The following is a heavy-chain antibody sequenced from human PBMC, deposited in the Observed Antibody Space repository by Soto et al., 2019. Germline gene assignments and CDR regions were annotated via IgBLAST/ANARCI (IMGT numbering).Heavy chain of an antibody. Sequence: PSETLSLTYTVSGGSISSYYWSWIRQPPGKGLEWIGYIYYSGSTNYNPSLKSRVTISVDTSKNQFSLKLSSVTAADTAVYYCARRGDYRYYYYMDVWGKGTTVTVSS. D-gene: IGHD4-4*01. CDR1: GGSISSYY. J-gene: IGHJ6*03. CDR3: ARRGDYRYYYYMDV. V-gene: IGHV4-59*08. CDR2: IYYSGST.